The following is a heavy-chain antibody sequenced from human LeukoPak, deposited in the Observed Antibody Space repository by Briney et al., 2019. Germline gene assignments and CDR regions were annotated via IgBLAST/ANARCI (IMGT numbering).Heavy chain of an antibody. CDR1: GYTFTTYG. J-gene: IGHJ4*02. Sequence: ASVKVSCKASGYTFTTYGISWVRQAPGQGLEWMGWISAYNGNTNYAQKLQGRVTMTTDTSTSTAYMELSSLRSEDTAVYYCAREYSYGYIAYFDYWGQGTLVTVSS. CDR2: ISAYNGNT. D-gene: IGHD5-18*01. CDR3: AREYSYGYIAYFDY. V-gene: IGHV1-18*01.